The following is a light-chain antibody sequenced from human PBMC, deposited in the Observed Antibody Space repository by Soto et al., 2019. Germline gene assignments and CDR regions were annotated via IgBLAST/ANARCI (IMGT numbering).Light chain of an antibody. Sequence: SVLTQPPSLTGAPGQRVTISCTGSSSNIGSTYDVHRYQQLPGTAPKPLIYANSNRPSGVPDRFSGSKSGTSASLAITGLQAEDEADYYCQSYDSSLSSHVFGTGTKVTVL. CDR3: QSYDSSLSSHV. CDR2: ANS. V-gene: IGLV1-40*01. J-gene: IGLJ1*01. CDR1: SSNIGSTYD.